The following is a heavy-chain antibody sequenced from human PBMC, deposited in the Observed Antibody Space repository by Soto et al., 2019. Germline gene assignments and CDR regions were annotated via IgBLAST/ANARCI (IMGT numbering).Heavy chain of an antibody. CDR1: GYTFTGYY. J-gene: IGHJ6*02. CDR2: INPNSGGT. D-gene: IGHD2-15*01. V-gene: IGHV1-2*02. CDR3: ARDALVVVVAAIEHGMDV. Sequence: QVRLVQSGAEVKKPGASVKVSCKASGYTFTGYYMHWVRQAPGQGLEWMGWINPNSGGTNYAQKFQGRVTMTRDTSISTAYMELSRLRSDDTAVYYCARDALVVVVAAIEHGMDVWGQGTTVTVSS.